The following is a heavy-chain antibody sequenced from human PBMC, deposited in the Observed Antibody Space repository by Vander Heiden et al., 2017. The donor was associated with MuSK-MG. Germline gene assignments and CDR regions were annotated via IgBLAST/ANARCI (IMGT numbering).Heavy chain of an antibody. CDR1: GGTFSSYA. Sequence: QVQLVQSGAEVKKPGSSVKVSCKASGGTFSSYAISWVRQAPGQGLEWMGGIIPILGIANDAQKVQGRVTITADKSTSTAYMEMGGMRYADTAVYYCARGSEEEWISADDWGQGTMVTVSS. J-gene: IGHJ4*02. CDR2: IIPILGIA. CDR3: ARGSEEEWISADD. D-gene: IGHD3-3*01. V-gene: IGHV1-69*10.